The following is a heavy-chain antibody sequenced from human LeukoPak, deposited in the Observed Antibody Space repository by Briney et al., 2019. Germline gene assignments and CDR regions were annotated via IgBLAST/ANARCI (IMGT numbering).Heavy chain of an antibody. D-gene: IGHD6-13*01. Sequence: PGGSLRLSCAASGFTFSNFALAWVRQAPGKGLEWVSVISGNGGTTYYADSVQGRFTISRDNSKNTLYLQMNNLRAEDSAVYYCARDPYSSSSWGGGRSYYFDYWGQGTLVTVSS. CDR1: GFTFSNFA. CDR3: ARDPYSSSSWGGGRSYYFDY. V-gene: IGHV3-23*01. CDR2: ISGNGGTT. J-gene: IGHJ4*02.